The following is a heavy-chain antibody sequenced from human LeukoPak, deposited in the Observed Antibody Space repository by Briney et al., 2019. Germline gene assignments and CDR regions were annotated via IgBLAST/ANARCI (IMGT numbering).Heavy chain of an antibody. D-gene: IGHD6-19*01. CDR3: ARLSWGRGAVADIDY. J-gene: IGHJ4*02. CDR2: IYYSGST. V-gene: IGHV4-39*01. Sequence: SETLSLTCTVSGGSISSSSYYWGWIRQPPGKGLEWIGSIYYSGSTYYNPSLKSRVTISVDTSKNQFSLKLSSVTAAYTAVYYCARLSWGRGAVADIDYWGQGTLVTVSS. CDR1: GGSISSSSYY.